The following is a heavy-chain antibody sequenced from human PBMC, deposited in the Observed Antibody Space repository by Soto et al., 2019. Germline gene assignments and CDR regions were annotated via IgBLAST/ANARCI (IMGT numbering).Heavy chain of an antibody. V-gene: IGHV1-69*01. D-gene: IGHD3-22*01. J-gene: IGHJ4*02. Sequence: QVQLVQSGAEVKKPGSSVKVSCKASGGTFCSYAISWVRQAPGQGLEWMGGIIPIFGTANYAQKFQGRVTITADESTSTAYMELSRLRSEDTAVYYCAREGSEYSDSSGYRGFDYWGQGTLVTVSS. CDR1: GGTFCSYA. CDR3: AREGSEYSDSSGYRGFDY. CDR2: IIPIFGTA.